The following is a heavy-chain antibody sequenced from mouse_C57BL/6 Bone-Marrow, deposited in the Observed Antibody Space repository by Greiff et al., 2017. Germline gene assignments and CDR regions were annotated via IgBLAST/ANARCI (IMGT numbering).Heavy chain of an antibody. Sequence: EVQLVEPGGGLVKPGGSLKLSCAASGFTFSSYAMSWVRQTPEKRLEWVATISDGSSYTYYPDNVKGRFTISRDNAKNNLYLQMSHLKSEDTAMYDCAGDKDGGSYGDWYFDDWGTGTTVTVSS. J-gene: IGHJ1*03. CDR2: ISDGSSYT. CDR3: AGDKDGGSYGDWYFDD. V-gene: IGHV5-4*01. D-gene: IGHD1-1*02. CDR1: GFTFSSYA.